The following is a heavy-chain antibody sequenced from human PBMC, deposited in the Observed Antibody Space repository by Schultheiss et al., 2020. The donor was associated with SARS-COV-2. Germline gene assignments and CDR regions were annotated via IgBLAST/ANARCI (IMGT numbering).Heavy chain of an antibody. CDR1: GDSVSSNSAA. CDR3: VMSGKLDWGPIDNWFDP. J-gene: IGHJ5*02. V-gene: IGHV6-1*01. Sequence: SQTLSLTCAISGDSVSSNSAAWNWIRQSPSRGLEWLGRTYYRSKWYNDYAVSVKSRITINPDTSKNQFSLQLNSVTPEDTAVYYCVMSGKLDWGPIDNWFDPWGQGTLVTVSS. CDR2: TYYRSKWYN. D-gene: IGHD3-16*01.